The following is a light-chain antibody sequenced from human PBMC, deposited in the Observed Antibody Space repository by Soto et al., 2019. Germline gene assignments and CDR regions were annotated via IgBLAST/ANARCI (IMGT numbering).Light chain of an antibody. Sequence: IVMTQSPATLSVSPGERATLSCRASQRVSSNLAWYQQKPGQAPRLLIYGASTRATGIPARFSGSGSRTEFTLTISSLQSEDFAVYYCQQYNNWPPRYTFGQGTKLEIK. J-gene: IGKJ2*01. CDR1: QRVSSN. V-gene: IGKV3-15*01. CDR2: GAS. CDR3: QQYNNWPPRYT.